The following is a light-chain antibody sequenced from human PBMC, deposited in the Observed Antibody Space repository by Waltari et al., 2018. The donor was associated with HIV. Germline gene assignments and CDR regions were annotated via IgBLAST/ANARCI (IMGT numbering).Light chain of an antibody. Sequence: QSALTQPASVSGSPGQSITISCTGTSSDVGGYNYVSWYQQHPGKAPKLMIYEVKNRPAGVSPRFSGSKSGNTASLTISGLQAADEADYHCCAYAGFSTYLFGPGTKVTVL. V-gene: IGLV2-23*02. CDR1: SSDVGGYNY. CDR2: EVK. J-gene: IGLJ1*01. CDR3: CAYAGFSTYL.